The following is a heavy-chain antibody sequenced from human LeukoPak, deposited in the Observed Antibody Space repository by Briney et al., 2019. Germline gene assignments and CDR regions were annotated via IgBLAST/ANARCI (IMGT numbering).Heavy chain of an antibody. V-gene: IGHV3-7*01. CDR1: GFTFSSYW. J-gene: IGHJ4*02. CDR3: AREGARSFDY. Sequence: GGSLRLSCAASGFTFSSYWMNWVRQAPGKGLEWVANIKQDGTGKYYVDSVKGRFTISRDNAKSSLYLQMNSLRAEDTAVYYCAREGARSFDYWGQGTLVTVSS. CDR2: IKQDGTGK.